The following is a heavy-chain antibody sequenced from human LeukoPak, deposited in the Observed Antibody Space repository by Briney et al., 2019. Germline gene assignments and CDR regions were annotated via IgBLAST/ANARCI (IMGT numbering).Heavy chain of an antibody. Sequence: SETLSLTCTVSGGSFSSYYWSWIRQPPGKGLEWIGYIYYTGSTNYNPSLKSRVTISVDSPKNQFSLKLSSVTAADTAVYYCARAPYGSATNNYYMDVWGKGTTVTVSS. J-gene: IGHJ6*03. V-gene: IGHV4-59*01. CDR2: IYYTGST. D-gene: IGHD3-10*01. CDR3: ARAPYGSATNNYYMDV. CDR1: GGSFSSYY.